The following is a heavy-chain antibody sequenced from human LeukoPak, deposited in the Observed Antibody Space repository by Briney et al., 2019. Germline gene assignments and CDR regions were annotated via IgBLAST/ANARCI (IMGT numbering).Heavy chain of an antibody. Sequence: GGSLRLSCAASGFTFSNAWMSWVRQAAGKGLEWVGRIKSKTDGGTTDYAAPVKGRFTISRDDSKNTLYLQMNSLKTEATAVYYCTTGITMVRGVIHLIDYWGQGTLVTVSS. V-gene: IGHV3-15*01. CDR2: IKSKTDGGTT. CDR3: TTGITMVRGVIHLIDY. J-gene: IGHJ4*02. D-gene: IGHD3-10*01. CDR1: GFTFSNAW.